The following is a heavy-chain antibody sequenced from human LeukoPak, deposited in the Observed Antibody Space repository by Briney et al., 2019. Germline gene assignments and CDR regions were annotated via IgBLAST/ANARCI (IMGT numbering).Heavy chain of an antibody. Sequence: GASVKVSCKDSVYTFTGYYMHWVRQAPGQGLEWMGWINPNSGGTSYAQKFQGRVTMTRDMSTSTVYMELSSLRSEDTAVYYCARESVASAFDIWGQGTMVTVSS. J-gene: IGHJ3*02. CDR1: VYTFTGYY. CDR2: INPNSGGT. V-gene: IGHV1-2*02. CDR3: ARESVASAFDI. D-gene: IGHD5-12*01.